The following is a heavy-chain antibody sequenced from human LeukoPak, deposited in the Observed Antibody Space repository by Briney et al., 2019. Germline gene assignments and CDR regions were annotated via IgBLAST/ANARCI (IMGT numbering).Heavy chain of an antibody. CDR3: AREGDYGDYHLDY. D-gene: IGHD4-17*01. J-gene: IGHJ4*02. V-gene: IGHV4-30-4*01. CDR2: IYYSGST. CDR1: GGSISSGDYY. Sequence: RPSETLSLTCTVSGGSISSGDYYWSWIRQPPGKGLEWIGYIYYSGSTYYNPSLKSRVTISVDTSKNQFSLRLNSATAADTAVYYCAREGDYGDYHLDYWGQGTLVTVSS.